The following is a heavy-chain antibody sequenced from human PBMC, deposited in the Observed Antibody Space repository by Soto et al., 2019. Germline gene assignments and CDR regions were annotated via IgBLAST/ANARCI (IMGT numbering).Heavy chain of an antibody. CDR2: ISGSGGST. V-gene: IGHV3-23*01. CDR3: AKALYSSGWYDLSYFDY. J-gene: IGHJ4*02. Sequence: GGSLRLSCAASGFTFSSYAMSWVRQAPGKGLEWVSAISGSGGSTYYADSVKGRFTISRDNSKNTLYLQMNSLRAEDTAVYYCAKALYSSGWYDLSYFDYWGQGTLVTVSS. D-gene: IGHD6-19*01. CDR1: GFTFSSYA.